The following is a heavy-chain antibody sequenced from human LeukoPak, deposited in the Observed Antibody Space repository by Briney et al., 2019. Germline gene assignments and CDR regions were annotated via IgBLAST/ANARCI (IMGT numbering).Heavy chain of an antibody. Sequence: PGGSLRLSCVASGFTFSTYGMSWVRQAPGKGLEWVSAISGSGGSTYYADSVKGRFTISGDNSKNTLYLQMNSLRAEDTAVYYCARNPRLIWDLYFDYWGQGTLVTVSS. D-gene: IGHD3-16*01. CDR1: GFTFSTYG. J-gene: IGHJ4*02. CDR3: ARNPRLIWDLYFDY. V-gene: IGHV3-23*01. CDR2: ISGSGGST.